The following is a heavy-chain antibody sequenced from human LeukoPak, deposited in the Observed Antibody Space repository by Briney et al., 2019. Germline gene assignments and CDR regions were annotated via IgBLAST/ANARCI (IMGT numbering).Heavy chain of an antibody. CDR1: GYTFTSYD. CDR2: MNPNSGNT. V-gene: IGHV1-8*01. J-gene: IGHJ6*04. CDR3: ARGILWFGDDV. Sequence: ASVKVSCKASGYTFTSYDINWVRQATGQGLEWMGWMNPNSGNTGYAQKFQDRVTMTRNTSISTAYMELGSLRSEDTAVYYCARGILWFGDDVWGTGTTVTISS. D-gene: IGHD3-10*01.